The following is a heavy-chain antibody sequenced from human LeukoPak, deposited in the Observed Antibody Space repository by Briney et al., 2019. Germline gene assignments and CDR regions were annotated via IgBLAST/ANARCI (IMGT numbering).Heavy chain of an antibody. CDR2: ISPNNGAT. D-gene: IGHD5-12*01. V-gene: IGHV1-2*02. CDR3: AREGSSGH. J-gene: IGHJ1*01. Sequence: GASVKVSCKASGYTFTASNIHWVRQAPGQGLEWMGWISPNNGATTYAQKFQGRVIMTRDTSISTAYIELSRLKSDDTAVYFCAREGSSGHWGQGTLVTVSS. CDR1: GYTFTASN.